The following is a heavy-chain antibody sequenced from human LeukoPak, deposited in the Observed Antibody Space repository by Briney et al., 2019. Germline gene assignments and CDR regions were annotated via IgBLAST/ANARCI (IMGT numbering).Heavy chain of an antibody. CDR1: GFTFSAYW. Sequence: GGSLRLSCAASGFTFSAYWMTWVREAPGRGLEWVASIKEEGSEKICVDSVKGRFTISRDNAKRSVYLQLHSLTPECTAVYYCARGKSRQDYWVQGTLVTVSS. J-gene: IGHJ4*02. CDR2: IKEEGSEK. CDR3: ARGKSRQDY. V-gene: IGHV3-7*04.